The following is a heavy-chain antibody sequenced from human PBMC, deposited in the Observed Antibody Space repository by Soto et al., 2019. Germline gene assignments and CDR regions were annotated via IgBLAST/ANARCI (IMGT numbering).Heavy chain of an antibody. J-gene: IGHJ4*02. D-gene: IGHD3-3*01. CDR2: ISAYNGNT. CDR1: GYTFTSYG. V-gene: IGHV1-18*01. CDR3: ARGGTIFGVVIGLDY. Sequence: ASVKVSCKASGYTFTSYGISWVRQAPGQGLEWMGWISAYNGNTNYAQKLQGRVTMTRDTSTSTAYMELSSLRSDDTAVYYCARGGTIFGVVIGLDYWGQGTLVTVSS.